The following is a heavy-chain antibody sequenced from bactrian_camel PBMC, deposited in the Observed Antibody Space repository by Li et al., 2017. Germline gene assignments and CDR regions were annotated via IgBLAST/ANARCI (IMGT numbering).Heavy chain of an antibody. D-gene: IGHD2*01. J-gene: IGHJ6*01. V-gene: IGHV3S54*01. CDR3: AADIGGSTRPYLEYRDFSY. CDR2: IYPGSITT. CDR1: GDTYTYNG. Sequence: HVQLVESGGGTVQAGGSLRLSYVASGDTYTYNGVGWFRQGPGKEREGVAWIYPGSITTYYADSVKGRFTIYQDKDKETLYLQMNSQKPDDTAMYYCAADIGGSTRPYLEYRDFSYWGQGTQVTVS.